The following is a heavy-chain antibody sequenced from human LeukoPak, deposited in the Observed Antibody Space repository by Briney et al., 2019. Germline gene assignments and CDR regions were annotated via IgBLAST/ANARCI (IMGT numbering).Heavy chain of an antibody. J-gene: IGHJ6*02. V-gene: IGHV4-39*07. CDR3: AREVVRGVAYYYYGMDV. CDR2: IYYSGST. D-gene: IGHD3-10*01. Sequence: SETLSLTCTVSGGSISSSSYYWGWIRQPPGKGLEWIGSIYYSGSTYYNPSLKSRVTISVDTSKNQFSLKLSSVTAADTAVYYCAREVVRGVAYYYYGMDVWGQGTTVTVSS. CDR1: GGSISSSSYY.